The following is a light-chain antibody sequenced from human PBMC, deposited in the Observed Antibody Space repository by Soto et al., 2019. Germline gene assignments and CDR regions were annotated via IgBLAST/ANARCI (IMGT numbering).Light chain of an antibody. CDR1: QSVSSNY. V-gene: IGKV3-20*01. J-gene: IGKJ1*01. CDR2: GAS. Sequence: DIGLTQSPGTLSLSPGQRATLSCRASQSVSSNYLAWYQQKTGQAPRLLIYGASSRATGIPDRFSGSGSGTDITLTVSRLEPDDFAVYYCKQYGSSPRTFGQGTKVEIK. CDR3: KQYGSSPRT.